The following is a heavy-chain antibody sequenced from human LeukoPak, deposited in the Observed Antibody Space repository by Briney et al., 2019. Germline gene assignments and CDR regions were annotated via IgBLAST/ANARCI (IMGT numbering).Heavy chain of an antibody. CDR2: IIPIFGTT. CDR3: GRHHSSSYPHYYYYYMDV. CDR1: GGTFSGHA. V-gene: IGHV1-69*05. Sequence: SVKVACKASGGTFSGHAFSWVRQAPGQGLEWMGGIIPIFGTTNYAQKLQGRVTITTNESTSTAYMELSSLRSEDTAVYYCGRHHSSSYPHYYYYYMDVWGKGTTVPVSS. D-gene: IGHD3-22*01. J-gene: IGHJ6*03.